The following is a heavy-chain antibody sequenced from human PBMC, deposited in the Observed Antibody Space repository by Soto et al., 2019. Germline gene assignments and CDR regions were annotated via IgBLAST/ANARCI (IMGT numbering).Heavy chain of an antibody. V-gene: IGHV3-30*18. CDR1: GFTIINHG. CDR3: AKETGRYGYYYYGMDV. CDR2: ISYDGSNK. Sequence: QRLFYTAPGFTIINHGMHWVRQATGKGLEWVAVISYDGSNKYYADSVKGRFTISRGNSKNTLYLQMNSLRAEDTAVYYCAKETGRYGYYYYGMDVWGQGTTVIGSS. D-gene: IGHD5-18*01. J-gene: IGHJ6*02.